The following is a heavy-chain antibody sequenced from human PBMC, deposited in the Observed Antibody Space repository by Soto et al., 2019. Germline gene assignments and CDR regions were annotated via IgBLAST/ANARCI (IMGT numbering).Heavy chain of an antibody. D-gene: IGHD6-13*01. Sequence: GGSLRLSCAASGFTFSSYSMNWVRQAPGKGLEWVSSISSSSSYIYYADSVKGRFTISRDNAKNSLYLQMNSLRAEDTAVYYCARDRKRIEAAGAHDAFDIWGQGKMVTVSS. V-gene: IGHV3-21*01. CDR2: ISSSSSYI. J-gene: IGHJ3*02. CDR3: ARDRKRIEAAGAHDAFDI. CDR1: GFTFSSYS.